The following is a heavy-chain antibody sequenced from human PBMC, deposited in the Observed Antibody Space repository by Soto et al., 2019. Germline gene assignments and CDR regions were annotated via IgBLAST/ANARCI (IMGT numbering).Heavy chain of an antibody. CDR3: ARVYAWHRAVYFDY. CDR1: GGSISSYF. D-gene: IGHD2-8*01. CDR2: IYYSGNT. J-gene: IGHJ4*02. V-gene: IGHV4-59*01. Sequence: LSLTCTVSGGSISSYFWSWIRQTPGKGLDWIGYIYYSGNTNYNPSLKSRVTISVDTSKNQFSLKLSSVTAADTAVYCCARVYAWHRAVYFDYWGQGTLVTVCS.